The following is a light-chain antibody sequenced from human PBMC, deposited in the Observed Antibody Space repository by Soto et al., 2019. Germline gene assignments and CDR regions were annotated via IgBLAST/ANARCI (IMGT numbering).Light chain of an antibody. CDR1: DSNIGSNS. J-gene: IGLJ1*01. V-gene: IGLV1-47*02. CDR3: NSYVAGSNV. Sequence: QSVLTQPPSASGTAGQVVTTSCSGGDSNIGSNSVYWYQHLPRMAPKLLIYYNNQRPSGVPDRFSGSRSGTSASLAIVGLRSEDEADYYCNSYVAGSNVFGTGTKVTVL. CDR2: YNN.